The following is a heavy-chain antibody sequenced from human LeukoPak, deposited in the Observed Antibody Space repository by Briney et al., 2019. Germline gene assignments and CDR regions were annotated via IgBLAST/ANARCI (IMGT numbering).Heavy chain of an antibody. V-gene: IGHV1-18*01. Sequence: ASVKVSCKASGYTFTRYGITWVRQAPGQGLECLGWISAYNGATNYAQRLQGRLTMTTDTYTHTAYMDLRSLRSDDTDVYYCARDRVATVTTWGDYWGQGTLVTVSS. CDR2: ISAYNGAT. CDR3: ARDRVATVTTWGDY. CDR1: GYTFTRYG. D-gene: IGHD4-17*01. J-gene: IGHJ4*02.